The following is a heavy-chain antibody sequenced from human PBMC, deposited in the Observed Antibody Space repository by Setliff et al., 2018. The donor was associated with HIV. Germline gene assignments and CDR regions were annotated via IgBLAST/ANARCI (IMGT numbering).Heavy chain of an antibody. V-gene: IGHV4-34*01. D-gene: IGHD4-17*01. J-gene: IGHJ4*02. Sequence: SETLSLTCAVYGGSFSGYYWNWIRQSPGKGLEWIGEINHSGSTNYNPSLKSRITISVDTSKKQFSLKLNSVTAADTAVYYWARDPPGYGDSNDYWGQGTLVTVSS. CDR1: GGSFSGYY. CDR3: ARDPPGYGDSNDY. CDR2: INHSGST.